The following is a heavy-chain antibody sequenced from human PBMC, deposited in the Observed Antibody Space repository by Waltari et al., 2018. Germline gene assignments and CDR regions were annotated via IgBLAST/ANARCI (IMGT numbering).Heavy chain of an antibody. Sequence: QVQLVQSGAEVKKPGASVKVACKASGYTFTGYYMHWVRQAPGQGLEWMGWINPNSCGTNYAQKFQGRVTMPRDTSISTAYMELSRLRSDDTAVYYCARSDRETFDYWGQGTLVTVSS. CDR2: INPNSCGT. V-gene: IGHV1-2*02. J-gene: IGHJ4*02. CDR3: ARSDRETFDY. CDR1: GYTFTGYY. D-gene: IGHD1-26*01.